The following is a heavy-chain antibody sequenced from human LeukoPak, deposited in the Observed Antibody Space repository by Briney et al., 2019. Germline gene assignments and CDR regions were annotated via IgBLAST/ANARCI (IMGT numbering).Heavy chain of an antibody. CDR2: INWNGGST. D-gene: IGHD1-26*01. CDR3: AKDQGNVGATSDY. J-gene: IGHJ4*02. V-gene: IGHV3-20*04. Sequence: GGSLRLSCAASGFTFDDYDMSWVRQAPGNGLEWVSGINWNGGSTDYADSVKGRFTISRDNAKNSLYLQMNSLRAEDTALYYCAKDQGNVGATSDYWGQGTLVTVSP. CDR1: GFTFDDYD.